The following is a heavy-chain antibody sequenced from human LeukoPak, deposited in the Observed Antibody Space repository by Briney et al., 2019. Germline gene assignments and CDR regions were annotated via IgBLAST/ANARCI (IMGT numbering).Heavy chain of an antibody. CDR1: GYSISSAYN. J-gene: IGHJ4*02. CDR3: ARLTLFDY. Sequence: SETLSLTCAASGYSISSAYNWGWIRQPPEKGLEWIGSIYHSGSTYYNPFLKSRVTISVDTSKDQFSLKLSSVTAADTAVYYCARLTLFDYWGQGTLVTVSS. CDR2: IYHSGST. V-gene: IGHV4-38-2*01.